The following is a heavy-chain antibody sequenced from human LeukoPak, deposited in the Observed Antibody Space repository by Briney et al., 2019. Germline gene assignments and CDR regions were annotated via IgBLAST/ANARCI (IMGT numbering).Heavy chain of an antibody. CDR3: ASAQKDDFWSGYYKYYFDY. CDR1: GFTVSSNY. V-gene: IGHV3-53*01. Sequence: GGSLRLSCAAPGFTVSSNYMSWVRQAPGKGLEWVSVIYSGGSTYYADSVKGRFTISRDNSKNTQYLQMNSLRAEDTAVYYCASAQKDDFWSGYYKYYFDYWGQGTLVTVSS. D-gene: IGHD3-3*01. CDR2: IYSGGST. J-gene: IGHJ4*02.